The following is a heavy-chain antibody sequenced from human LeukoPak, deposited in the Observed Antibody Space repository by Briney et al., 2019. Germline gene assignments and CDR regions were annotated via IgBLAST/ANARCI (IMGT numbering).Heavy chain of an antibody. Sequence: SETLSLTCTVSGGSITNSGYYWGWVRQPPGKRLEWIASIYYTGSTYYNPSLKSRVTISLDASKKQFSLNLSSVTAADTAVYYCARDGDYYDSSGSFDSWGQGTLVTVSS. CDR2: IYYTGST. J-gene: IGHJ4*02. V-gene: IGHV4-39*07. CDR3: ARDGDYYDSSGSFDS. D-gene: IGHD3-22*01. CDR1: GGSITNSGYY.